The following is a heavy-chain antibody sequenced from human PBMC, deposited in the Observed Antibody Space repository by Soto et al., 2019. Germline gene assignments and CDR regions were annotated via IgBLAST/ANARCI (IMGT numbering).Heavy chain of an antibody. Sequence: ASVNVSCKASGYTFTGYYMHWVRQAPGQGLEWTGWINPNSGGTNYAQKFQGRVTMTRDTSISTAYMELSRLRSDDTAVYYCARDSRVSPYYFDYWGQGTLVTVSS. CDR2: INPNSGGT. J-gene: IGHJ4*02. V-gene: IGHV1-2*02. CDR1: GYTFTGYY. CDR3: ARDSRVSPYYFDY.